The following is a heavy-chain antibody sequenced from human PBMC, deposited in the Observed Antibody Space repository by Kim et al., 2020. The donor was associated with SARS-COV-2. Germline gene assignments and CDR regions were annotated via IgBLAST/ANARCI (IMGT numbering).Heavy chain of an antibody. V-gene: IGHV5-51*01. CDR1: GYSFTSYW. CDR3: ARDSVVRGVIAYYYYGMDV. Sequence: GESLKISCKGSGYSFTSYWIGWVRQMPGKGLEWMGIIYPGDSDTRYSPSFQGQVTISADKSISTAYLQWSSLKASDTAMYYCARDSVVRGVIAYYYYGMDVWGQGTTVTVSS. J-gene: IGHJ6*02. D-gene: IGHD3-10*01. CDR2: IYPGDSDT.